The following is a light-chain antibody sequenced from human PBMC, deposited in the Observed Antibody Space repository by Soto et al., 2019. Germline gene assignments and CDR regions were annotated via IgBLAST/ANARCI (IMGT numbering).Light chain of an antibody. CDR2: LNSDGSH. CDR3: QSWGAGIVV. J-gene: IGLJ2*01. Sequence: QSVLTQSPSASASLGASVKLTCTLSSGHNSYTIAWHQQQPEKGPRYLMKLNSDGSHRKGDGIPDRFSGSSSGAERYLTISSLQSEDEADYYCQSWGAGIVVFGGGTKLTVL. CDR1: SGHNSYT. V-gene: IGLV4-69*01.